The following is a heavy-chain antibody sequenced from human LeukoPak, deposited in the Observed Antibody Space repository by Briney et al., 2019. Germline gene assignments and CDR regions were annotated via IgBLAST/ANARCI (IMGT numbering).Heavy chain of an antibody. D-gene: IGHD1-1*01. CDR2: INNDGSST. CDR3: ARGGTASFDP. CDR1: EFTFSDYW. J-gene: IGHJ5*02. Sequence: GGSLRLSCAASEFTFSDYWMHWVRQAPGKGLVWVSRINNDGSSTTYADSVKGRFTTSRDNAKNTLYLQMNSLRAEDTAVYYCARGGTASFDPWGQGTLVTVSS. V-gene: IGHV3-74*01.